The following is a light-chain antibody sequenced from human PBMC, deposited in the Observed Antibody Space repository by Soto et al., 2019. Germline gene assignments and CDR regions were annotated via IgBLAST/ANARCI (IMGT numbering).Light chain of an antibody. V-gene: IGKV3-11*01. CDR2: DAS. Sequence: EIVLTQSPATLSLSPGERATLSCRARQSVSSYLAWYQQNPGQAPRLLIYDASNRATGIPARFSGSGSGTDFTLTISSLEPEDFAVYYCQQRSNWPLTFGPGTKVDIK. CDR3: QQRSNWPLT. CDR1: QSVSSY. J-gene: IGKJ3*01.